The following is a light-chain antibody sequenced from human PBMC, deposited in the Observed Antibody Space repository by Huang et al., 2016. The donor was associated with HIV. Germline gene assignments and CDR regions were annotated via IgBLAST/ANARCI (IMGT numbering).Light chain of an antibody. CDR3: QQYHSTPYT. CDR1: QALATS. V-gene: IGKV1-NL1*01. J-gene: IGKJ2*01. CDR2: AAS. Sequence: DIQMTQSPSSLSASVSNRVTMSCRASQALATSLAWYQQKPGKAPKLLLYAASRLESGVPSRCGGSGAGTDYTLTSSSLQPEDFAAYDCQQYHSTPYTFGRGTKLEIK.